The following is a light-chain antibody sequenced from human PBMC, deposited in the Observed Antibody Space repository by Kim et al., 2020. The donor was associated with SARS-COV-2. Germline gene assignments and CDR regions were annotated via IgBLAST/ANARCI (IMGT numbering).Light chain of an antibody. CDR3: NSRDSSGNHWV. Sequence: ALGQTVRFTCQGDSLRSYYASWYQQKPGQAPVLVIYGKNNRPSGIPDRFSGSSSGNTASLTITGAQAEDEADYYCNSRDSSGNHWVFGGGTQLTVL. V-gene: IGLV3-19*01. CDR1: SLRSYY. J-gene: IGLJ3*02. CDR2: GKN.